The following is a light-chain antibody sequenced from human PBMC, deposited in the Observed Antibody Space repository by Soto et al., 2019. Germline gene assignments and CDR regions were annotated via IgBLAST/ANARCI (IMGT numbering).Light chain of an antibody. CDR3: QSYDSSRGV. J-gene: IGLJ2*01. CDR2: GNS. CDR1: SSNIGAGYD. V-gene: IGLV1-40*01. Sequence: QSVLTQPPSVSGAPGQRVTISCTGSSSNIGAGYDVHWYQQLPGTAPKLLIYGNSNRPSGVPDRFSGSKSGTPASLAITGLQAEDEADYYCQSYDSSRGVFGGGTKLTVL.